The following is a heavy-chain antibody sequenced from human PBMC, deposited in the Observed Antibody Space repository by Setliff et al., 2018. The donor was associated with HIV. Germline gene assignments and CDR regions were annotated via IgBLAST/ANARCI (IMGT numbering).Heavy chain of an antibody. D-gene: IGHD6-19*01. J-gene: IGHJ6*03. V-gene: IGHV4-39*07. CDR2: IYFNGIT. CDR1: GDSVSSRSYY. CDR3: AKGVAGLQYYYYYMDV. Sequence: LSLTCSVSGDSVSSRSYYWGWIRQSPGKGLEWIGSIYFNGITHDNPSLKTRVTISVDTSKNQFSLKLSSVTAADTAVYYCAKGVAGLQYYYYYMDVWGKGTTVTVSS.